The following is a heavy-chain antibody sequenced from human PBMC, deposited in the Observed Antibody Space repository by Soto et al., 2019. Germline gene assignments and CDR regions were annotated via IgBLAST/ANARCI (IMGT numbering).Heavy chain of an antibody. CDR2: IIPIFGTA. V-gene: IGHV1-69*13. CDR1: GGTFSSYA. Sequence: SVKVSCEASGGTFSSYAISWVRQAPGQGLEWMGGIIPIFGTANYAQKFQGSVTITADESTSTAYMELSSLRSEDTAVYYCARDHWTRVIMSYYYYGMDVWGQGTTVTVSS. J-gene: IGHJ6*02. D-gene: IGHD3-3*01. CDR3: ARDHWTRVIMSYYYYGMDV.